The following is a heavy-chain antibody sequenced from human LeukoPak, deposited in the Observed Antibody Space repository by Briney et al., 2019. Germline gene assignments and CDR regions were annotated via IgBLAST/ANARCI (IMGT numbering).Heavy chain of an antibody. CDR1: GYTFTNYA. CDR3: ARGPLVAPAAMLVYYYGMDV. J-gene: IGHJ6*02. CDR2: INVGNGNT. Sequence: ASVTVSCKASGYTFTNYAMHWVRQAPGQRLEWMGWINVGNGNTKYSQKFQGRVTITRDTSASTAYIELSGLRSEDTAVYYCARGPLVAPAAMLVYYYGMDVWGQGTTVTVSS. V-gene: IGHV1-3*01. D-gene: IGHD2-2*01.